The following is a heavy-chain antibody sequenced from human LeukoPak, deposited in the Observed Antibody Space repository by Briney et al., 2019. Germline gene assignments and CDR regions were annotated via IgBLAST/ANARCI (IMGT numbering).Heavy chain of an antibody. D-gene: IGHD4-23*01. J-gene: IGHJ6*02. CDR1: GGSISSCY. Sequence: SETLSLTCTVSGGSISSCYWSWIRQPPGKGLEWIGYIYYSGSTNYNPSLKSRVTISVDTSKNQFSLKLSSVTAAGTAVYYCASHGGNSLYGMDVWGQGTTVTVSS. CDR2: IYYSGST. CDR3: ASHGGNSLYGMDV. V-gene: IGHV4-59*01.